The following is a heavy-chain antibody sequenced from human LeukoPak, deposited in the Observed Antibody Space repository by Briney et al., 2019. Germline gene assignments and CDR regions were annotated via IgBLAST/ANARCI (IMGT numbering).Heavy chain of an antibody. D-gene: IGHD1-26*01. CDR1: GFTFSSYG. V-gene: IGHV3-33*01. CDR2: LWYDGSNK. J-gene: IGHJ4*02. CDR3: ARDRELLLDY. Sequence: PGRSLRLSCAASGFTFSSYGMHWVRQAPGKGLEWVAVLWYDGSNKYYADSVKGRFTISRDNSKNTLYLQMNSLRAEDTAVYYCARDRELLLDYWGQGTLVTVSS.